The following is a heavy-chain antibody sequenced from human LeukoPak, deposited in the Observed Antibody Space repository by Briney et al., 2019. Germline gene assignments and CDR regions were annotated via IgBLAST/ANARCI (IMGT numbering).Heavy chain of an antibody. V-gene: IGHV3-30*04. CDR1: GFTFSSYA. Sequence: GGSLRLSCAASGFTFSSYAMHWVRQAPGKGLEWVAVISYDGSNKYYADSVKGRFTISRDNSKNTLYLQMNSLRAEDTAVYYCARDSGGRDYHYYYYGMDAWGQGTTVTVSS. D-gene: IGHD4-17*01. CDR3: ARDSGGRDYHYYYYGMDA. CDR2: ISYDGSNK. J-gene: IGHJ6*02.